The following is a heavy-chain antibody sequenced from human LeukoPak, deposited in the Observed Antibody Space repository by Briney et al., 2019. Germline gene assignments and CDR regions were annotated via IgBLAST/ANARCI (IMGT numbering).Heavy chain of an antibody. V-gene: IGHV4-34*01. J-gene: IGHJ5*02. CDR3: ARGRGYCSSTSCYTVHWFDP. CDR1: GGSFSSYY. Sequence: SEXLSLTCAVYGGSFSSYYWSWIRQPPGKGLEWIGEINHSGSTNYNPSLTSRVTISVDTSKNQFSLKLSSVTAADTAVYYCARGRGYCSSTSCYTVHWFDPWGQGTLVTVSS. D-gene: IGHD2-2*02. CDR2: INHSGST.